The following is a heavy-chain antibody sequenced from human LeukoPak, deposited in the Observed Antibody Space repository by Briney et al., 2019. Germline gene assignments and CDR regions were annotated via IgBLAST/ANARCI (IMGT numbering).Heavy chain of an antibody. CDR1: GFTFSDYY. V-gene: IGHV3-11*01. CDR3: ARRRHGYSYGMDV. J-gene: IGHJ6*02. D-gene: IGHD5-18*01. CDR2: ISSSGNTI. Sequence: GGSLRLSCAASGFTFSDYYMSWIRQAPGKELEWVSFISSSGNTIYYADSVKGRFTISRDNAKNSLYLQMNSLRAEDTAVYCCARRRHGYSYGMDVWGQGTTVTVSS.